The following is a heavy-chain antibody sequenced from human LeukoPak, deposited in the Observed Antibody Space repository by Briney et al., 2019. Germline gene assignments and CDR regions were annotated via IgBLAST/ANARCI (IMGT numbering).Heavy chain of an antibody. D-gene: IGHD3-22*01. CDR3: TRHAPYYYDSSGYYLWYYYYGMDV. CDR1: GGSISSYY. J-gene: IGHJ6*02. Sequence: SETLSLTCTVSGGSISSYYWSWIRQPAGKGLEWIGRIYTSGSTNHNPSLKSRVTISVDTSKNQFSLKLSSVTAADTAVYYCTRHAPYYYDSSGYYLWYYYYGMDVWGQGTTVTVSS. CDR2: IYTSGST. V-gene: IGHV4-4*07.